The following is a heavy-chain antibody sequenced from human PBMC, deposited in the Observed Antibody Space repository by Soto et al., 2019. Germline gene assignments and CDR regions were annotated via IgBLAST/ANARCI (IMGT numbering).Heavy chain of an antibody. CDR3: VRGGNPYHYATSGPGTFDK. Sequence: QVQLQESGPGLVKPSQTLSLTCTVSGDSVSGGDSYWSWIRQPPGKALDWIGYTSFSGYTSYTPSLKSRFTISVDMSKSQFSLRLTSVTAADTAIYYCVRGGNPYHYATSGPGTFDKWGQGTLVSVSS. V-gene: IGHV4-30-4*01. J-gene: IGHJ4*02. CDR1: GDSVSGGDSY. CDR2: TSFSGYT. D-gene: IGHD3-22*01.